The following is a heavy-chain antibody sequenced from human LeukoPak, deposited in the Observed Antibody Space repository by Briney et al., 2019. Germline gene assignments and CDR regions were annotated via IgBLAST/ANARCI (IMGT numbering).Heavy chain of an antibody. CDR2: ISWNSGTR. J-gene: IGHJ6*02. Sequence: GGSLRLSCAASGITFDDYAMHWVRQAPGKGLGWVSSISWNSGTRAYADSVKGRFTISRDNAKNSLYLQMNSLRAEDTALYYCAKDNGAGSSSWPYYYYGMDVWGQGTTVTVSS. CDR3: AKDNGAGSSSWPYYYYGMDV. D-gene: IGHD6-13*01. V-gene: IGHV3-9*01. CDR1: GITFDDYA.